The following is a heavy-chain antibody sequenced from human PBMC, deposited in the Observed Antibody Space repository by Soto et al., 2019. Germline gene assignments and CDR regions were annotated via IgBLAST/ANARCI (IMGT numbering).Heavy chain of an antibody. D-gene: IGHD2-2*01. Sequence: QLQLQESGPGLVKPSETLSLTCTVSGGSISSSSYYWGWIRQPPGKGLEWIGSIYYSGSTYYNPSLKSRVTISVDTSKNQFSLKLSSVTAADTAVYYCASLFYCSSTSCYYYYGMDVWGQGTTVTVSS. CDR1: GGSISSSSYY. CDR2: IYYSGST. CDR3: ASLFYCSSTSCYYYYGMDV. J-gene: IGHJ6*02. V-gene: IGHV4-39*01.